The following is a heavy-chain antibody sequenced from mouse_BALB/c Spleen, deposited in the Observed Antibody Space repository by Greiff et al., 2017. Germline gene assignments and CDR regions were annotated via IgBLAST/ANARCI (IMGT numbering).Heavy chain of an antibody. CDR1: GYTFTSYW. V-gene: IGHV1-87*01. D-gene: IGHD2-1*01. Sequence: VKLMESGAELARPGASVKLSCKASGYTFTSYWMQWVKQRPGQGLEWIGAIYPGDGDTRYTQKFKGKATLTADKSSSTAYMQLSSLASEDSAVYYCARRGGNYYAMDYWGQGTSVTVSS. CDR2: IYPGDGDT. J-gene: IGHJ4*01. CDR3: ARRGGNYYAMDY.